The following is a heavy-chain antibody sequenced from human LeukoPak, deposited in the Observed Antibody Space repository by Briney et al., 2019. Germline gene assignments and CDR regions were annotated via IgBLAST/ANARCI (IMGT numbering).Heavy chain of an antibody. V-gene: IGHV4-39*07. D-gene: IGHD1-1*01. J-gene: IGHJ4*02. CDR1: GGSISSYY. Sequence: SETLSLTCTVSGGSISSYYWGWIRQPPGKGLEWIGSTYYRGTTYYNPSLKSRVTISVDTSKNQFSLKLSSVTAADTAVYYCARDWNRYAYWGQGTLVTVSS. CDR3: ARDWNRYAY. CDR2: TYYRGTT.